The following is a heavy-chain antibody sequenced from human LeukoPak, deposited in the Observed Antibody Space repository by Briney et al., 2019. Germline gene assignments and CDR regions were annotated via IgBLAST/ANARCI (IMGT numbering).Heavy chain of an antibody. D-gene: IGHD2/OR15-2a*01. CDR1: GFTFSGNW. Sequence: PGGSLTLSCEAAGFTFSGNWMSWVRLAPGKGLEWVASINPDGSKISYVDSVRGRFTISRDNTKSSLYLQMNSLGAEATALYYCAKLLGTSTTYDSWGKGARVTVSS. CDR3: AKLLGTSTTYDS. J-gene: IGHJ5*01. CDR2: INPDGSKI. V-gene: IGHV3-7*01.